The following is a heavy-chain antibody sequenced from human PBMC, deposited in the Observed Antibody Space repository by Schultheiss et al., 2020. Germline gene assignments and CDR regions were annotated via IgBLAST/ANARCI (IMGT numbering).Heavy chain of an antibody. D-gene: IGHD3-10*01. CDR1: GGSISSGSYY. V-gene: IGHV4-61*02. CDR3: ARGEGQLVPKRSNWFDP. CDR2: IYTSGST. J-gene: IGHJ5*02. Sequence: SETLSLTCTVSGGSISSGSYYWSWIRQPPGKGLEWIGRIYTSGSTNYNPSLKSRVTISIDTSKNQFSLKLSSVTAADTAVYYCARGEGQLVPKRSNWFDPWGQGTLVTVAS.